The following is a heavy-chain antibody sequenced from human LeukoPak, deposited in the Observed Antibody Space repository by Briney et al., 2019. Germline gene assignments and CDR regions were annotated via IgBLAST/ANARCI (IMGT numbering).Heavy chain of an antibody. CDR1: GGSISSGSYY. CDR3: ARDSVYVYDFWSGYPTNWFDP. CDR2: IYTSGST. D-gene: IGHD3-3*01. V-gene: IGHV4-61*02. Sequence: SQTLSLTCTVSGGSISSGSYYWSWIRQPAGKGLEWIGRIYTSGSTNHNPSLKSRVTISVDTSKTQFSLKLSSVTAADTAVYYCARDSVYVYDFWSGYPTNWFDPWGQGTLVTVSS. J-gene: IGHJ5*02.